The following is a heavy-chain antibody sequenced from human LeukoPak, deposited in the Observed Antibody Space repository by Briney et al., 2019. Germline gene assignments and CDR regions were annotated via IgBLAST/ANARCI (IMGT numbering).Heavy chain of an antibody. D-gene: IGHD1-26*01. CDR3: ARWGIQATIDY. CDR1: GFTFSTYE. Sequence: GGSLRLSCAASGFTFSTYEMNWVRQAPGKGLEWVANIDADGSEKSYADSVKGRFTISRDNARTSVYLQMDSLRAEDTAVCSCARWGIQATIDYWGQGTLVTVSS. J-gene: IGHJ4*02. CDR2: IDADGSEK. V-gene: IGHV3-7*01.